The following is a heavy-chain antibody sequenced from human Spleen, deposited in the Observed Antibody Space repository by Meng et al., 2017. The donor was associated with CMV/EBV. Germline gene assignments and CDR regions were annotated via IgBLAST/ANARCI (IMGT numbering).Heavy chain of an antibody. CDR3: AYRPGIIMSFNWLDP. CDR2: ISWDDDK. D-gene: IGHD3-10*02. CDR1: FSIKTPGVA. Sequence: FSIKTPGVAVGWLRQPPGKAPEWLALISWDDDKRYSSSLRNRVSITKDTSRNQVFLTLTNVGPLDTGTYYCAYRPGIIMSFNWLDPWGPGTLVTVSS. V-gene: IGHV2-5*02. J-gene: IGHJ5*02.